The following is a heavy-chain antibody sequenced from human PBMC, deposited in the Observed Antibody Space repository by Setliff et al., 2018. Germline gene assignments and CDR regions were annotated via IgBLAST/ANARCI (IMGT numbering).Heavy chain of an antibody. CDR3: ARAGYYDSSGYYNRFDP. V-gene: IGHV4-39*07. D-gene: IGHD3-22*01. J-gene: IGHJ5*02. Sequence: PSETLSLTCTVSGGSISSSSYYWGWIRQPPGKGLEWIGSIYTSGSTNYNPSLKSRVTISVDTSKNQFSLKLSSVTAADTAVYYCARAGYYDSSGYYNRFDPWGQGTLVTVS. CDR2: IYTSGST. CDR1: GGSISSSSYY.